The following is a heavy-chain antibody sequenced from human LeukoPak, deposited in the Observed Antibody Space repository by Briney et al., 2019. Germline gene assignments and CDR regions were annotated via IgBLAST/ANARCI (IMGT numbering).Heavy chain of an antibody. CDR2: IYYSGAT. J-gene: IGHJ4*02. CDR3: ARDGPFPGEEGAAHFDY. CDR1: GFTFSNAW. Sequence: GSLRLSCAASGFTFSNAWMSWVRQPPGKGLEWIGSIYYSGATYYNPSLKSRGTISVDTSKNQFSLKLTSVTVADTAVYYCARDGPFPGEEGAAHFDYWGQGTLVIVSS. D-gene: IGHD1-26*01. V-gene: IGHV4-4*02.